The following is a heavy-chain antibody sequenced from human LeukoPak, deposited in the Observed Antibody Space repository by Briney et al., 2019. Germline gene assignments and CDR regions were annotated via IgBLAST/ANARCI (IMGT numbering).Heavy chain of an antibody. J-gene: IGHJ3*01. V-gene: IGHV3-30-3*01. CDR2: ISYDGSNK. D-gene: IGHD1-20*01. Sequence: GGSLRLSCAASGFTFSSYAMHWVRQAPGKGLEWVAVISYDGSNKYYADSVKGRFTISRDNAKNSLSLQMNSLRAEDTAVYYCARGRLTGTDLSWGQGTMVTVSS. CDR1: GFTFSSYA. CDR3: ARGRLTGTDLS.